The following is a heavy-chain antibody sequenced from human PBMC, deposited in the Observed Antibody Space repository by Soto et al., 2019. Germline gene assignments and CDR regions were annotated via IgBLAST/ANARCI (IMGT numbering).Heavy chain of an antibody. Sequence: EMELVESGGGLVQPGRSLRLACAASGFILDDYAMHWVRQAPGKGLEWVSGITWNSDTIYYADSVKGRFTITRDNAKNSLYLQMNSLRAEDNASYYYETVVLGGGDPPTGAFDMCGQGTMVTVSS. CDR2: ITWNSDTI. D-gene: IGHD4-17*01. CDR1: GFILDDYA. J-gene: IGHJ3*02. CDR3: ETVVLGGGDPPTGAFDM. V-gene: IGHV3-9*01.